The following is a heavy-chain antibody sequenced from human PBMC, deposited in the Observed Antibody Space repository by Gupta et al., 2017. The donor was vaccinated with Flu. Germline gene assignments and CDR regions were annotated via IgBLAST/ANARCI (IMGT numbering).Heavy chain of an antibody. CDR2: VFHTGRT. CDR1: GYSISSGYY. V-gene: IGHV4-38-2*01. J-gene: IGHJ5*02. D-gene: IGHD6-19*01. Sequence: QVQLQQSVPGIVKPSETLSLTCAVSGYSISSGYYWGWIRQPPGKGLEWVGSVFHTGRTITNTSRQSRDSVSVDTFKNEGHLKLTYVNEDAKAGYYCSRAKSFEDNGWYFMESWGQGTLVTVSS. CDR3: SRAKSFEDNGWYFMES.